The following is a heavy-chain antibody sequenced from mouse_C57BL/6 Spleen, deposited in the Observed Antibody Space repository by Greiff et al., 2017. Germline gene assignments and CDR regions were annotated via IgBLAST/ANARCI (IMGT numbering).Heavy chain of an antibody. CDR3: ARHETHYYAMDY. V-gene: IGHV2-6-1*01. CDR2: IWSDGST. J-gene: IGHJ4*01. Sequence: VKLLESGPGLVAPSQSLSITCTVSGFSLTSYGVHWVRQPPGKGLEWLVVIWSDGSTTYNSALKSRLSISKDNSKSQVFLKMNSLQTDDTAMYYCARHETHYYAMDYWGQGTSVTVSS. CDR1: GFSLTSYG.